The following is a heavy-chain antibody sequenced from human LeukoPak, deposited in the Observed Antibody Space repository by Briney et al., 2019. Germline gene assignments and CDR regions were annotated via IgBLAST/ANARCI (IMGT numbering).Heavy chain of an antibody. J-gene: IGHJ3*02. CDR3: ARDRSGNYIGDAFDI. V-gene: IGHV6-1*01. Sequence: SQTLSLTCVLSGGSVSGNGAAWNWLRQSPSRGLEWLGRTYYRSKWHNDYAVSVKSRITINADTSKNQFSLQLNSVTPEDTAVYYCARDRSGNYIGDAFDIWGQGTMVTVSS. CDR2: TYYRSKWHN. CDR1: GGSVSGNGAA. D-gene: IGHD1-26*01.